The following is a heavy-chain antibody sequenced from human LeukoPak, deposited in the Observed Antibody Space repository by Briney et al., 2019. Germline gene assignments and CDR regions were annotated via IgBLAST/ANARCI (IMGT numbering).Heavy chain of an antibody. J-gene: IGHJ6*02. V-gene: IGHV3-30-3*01. Sequence: GGSLRLSCAASGFTFSSYAMHWVRQAPGKGLGWVAVISYDGSNKYYADSVKGRFTISRDNSKNTLYLQMNSLRAEDTAVYYCARASDGMDVWGQGATVTVSS. CDR3: ARASDGMDV. CDR1: GFTFSSYA. CDR2: ISYDGSNK.